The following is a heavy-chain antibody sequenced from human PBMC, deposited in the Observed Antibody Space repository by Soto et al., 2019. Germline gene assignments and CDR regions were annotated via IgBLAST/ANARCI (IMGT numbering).Heavy chain of an antibody. J-gene: IGHJ6*02. CDR2: ISYDGSTE. CDR3: ARRYSRSRPYYFGMDV. CDR1: GFTFNTYD. Sequence: QVQLVESGGGVVQPGRSLSLSCAASGFTFNTYDIHWVRQAPGKGLEWVTGISYDGSTEYYADSVKGRFTISRDNSKNTLYLQLNSLRIEDTALYYCARRYSRSRPYYFGMDVWGQGTTVTVSS. V-gene: IGHV3-30*03. D-gene: IGHD6-13*01.